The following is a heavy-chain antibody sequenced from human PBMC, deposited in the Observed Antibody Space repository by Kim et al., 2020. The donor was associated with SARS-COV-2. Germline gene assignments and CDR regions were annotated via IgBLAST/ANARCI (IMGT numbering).Heavy chain of an antibody. CDR2: ISWNSGSI. CDR1: GFTFDDYA. V-gene: IGHV3-9*01. Sequence: GGSLRLSCAASGFTFDDYAMHWVRQAPGKGLEWVSGISWNSGSIGYADSVKGRFTISRDNAKNSLYLQMNSLRAEDTALYYCAKDNTGYYYGSKNWFDPWGQGTLVTVSS. CDR3: AKDNTGYYYGSKNWFDP. D-gene: IGHD3-10*01. J-gene: IGHJ5*02.